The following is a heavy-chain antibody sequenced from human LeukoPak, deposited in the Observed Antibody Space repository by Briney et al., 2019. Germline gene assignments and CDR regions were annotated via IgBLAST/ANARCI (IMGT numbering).Heavy chain of an antibody. Sequence: SETLSLACTVSGGSISSSSYYWGWIRQPPGKGLEWIGSIYYSGSTYYNPSLKSRVTISVDTSKNQFSLKLSSVTAADTAVYYCASYQLLFDYWGQGTLVTVSS. D-gene: IGHD2-2*01. V-gene: IGHV4-39*01. CDR1: GGSISSSSYY. J-gene: IGHJ4*02. CDR2: IYYSGST. CDR3: ASYQLLFDY.